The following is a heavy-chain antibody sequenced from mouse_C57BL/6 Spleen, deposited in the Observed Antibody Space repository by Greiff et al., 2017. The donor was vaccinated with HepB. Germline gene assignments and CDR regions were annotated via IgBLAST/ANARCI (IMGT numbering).Heavy chain of an antibody. J-gene: IGHJ2*01. D-gene: IGHD1-1*01. Sequence: EVKLVESGAELVRPGASVKLSCTASGFNIKDDYMHWVKQRPEQGLEWIGWIDPENGDTEYASKFQGKATITADTSSNTAYLQLSSLTSEDTAVYYCTTRITTVVADYWGQGTTLTVSS. V-gene: IGHV14-4*01. CDR2: IDPENGDT. CDR3: TTRITTVVADY. CDR1: GFNIKDDY.